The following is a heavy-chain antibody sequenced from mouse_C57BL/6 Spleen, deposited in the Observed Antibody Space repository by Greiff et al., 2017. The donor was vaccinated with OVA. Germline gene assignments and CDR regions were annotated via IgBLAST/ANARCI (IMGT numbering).Heavy chain of an antibody. CDR3: ARGGPITTVVADWYFDV. CDR2: IYPRSGNT. J-gene: IGHJ1*03. Sequence: VKLVESGAELARPGASVKLSCKASGYTFTSYGISWVKQRTGQGLEWIGEIYPRSGNTYYNEKFKGKATLTADKSSSTAYMELRGLTSEDSAVYFCARGGPITTVVADWYFDVWGTGTTVTVSS. D-gene: IGHD1-1*01. V-gene: IGHV1-81*01. CDR1: GYTFTSYG.